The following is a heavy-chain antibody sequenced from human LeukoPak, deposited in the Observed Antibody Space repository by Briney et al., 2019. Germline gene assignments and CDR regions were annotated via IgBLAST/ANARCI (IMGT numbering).Heavy chain of an antibody. CDR1: GYTFTSYY. CDR2: INAGNGNT. Sequence: ASVKVSCKASGYTFTSYYMHWVRQAPGQGLEWMGWINAGNGNTKYSQKFQGRVTITRDTSASTAYMELSSLRSEDTAVYYCARESGSYAGFDYWGQGTLVTVSS. CDR3: ARESGSYAGFDY. D-gene: IGHD1-26*01. V-gene: IGHV1-3*01. J-gene: IGHJ4*02.